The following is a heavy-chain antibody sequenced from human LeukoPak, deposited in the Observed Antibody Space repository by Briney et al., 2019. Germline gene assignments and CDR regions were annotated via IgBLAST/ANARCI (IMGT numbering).Heavy chain of an antibody. Sequence: ASVKVSSKASGYTFTNYYMHWVRQAPGQGLEWMGWINPNSGGANYAQKFQGWVTMTRDTSISTAYMELSRLRSDDTAVYYCARVDSYSNWFDPWGQGTLVTVSS. CDR1: GYTFTNYY. D-gene: IGHD1-26*01. J-gene: IGHJ5*02. CDR3: ARVDSYSNWFDP. V-gene: IGHV1-2*04. CDR2: INPNSGGA.